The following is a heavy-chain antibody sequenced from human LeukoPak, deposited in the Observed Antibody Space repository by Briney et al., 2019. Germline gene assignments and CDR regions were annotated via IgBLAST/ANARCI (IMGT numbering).Heavy chain of an antibody. CDR1: GFSFSSYW. D-gene: IGHD2-2*01. CDR3: ARLSDSISCFGFDI. Sequence: GGSLRLSCEASGFSFSSYWMSWVRQAPGKGLEWVANIKQDESEKYYVDPVKGRFTISRDNAKKSLYLQMNSPRVEDTGVYYCARLSDSISCFGFDIWGQGTTVTVSS. V-gene: IGHV3-7*01. CDR2: IKQDESEK. J-gene: IGHJ3*02.